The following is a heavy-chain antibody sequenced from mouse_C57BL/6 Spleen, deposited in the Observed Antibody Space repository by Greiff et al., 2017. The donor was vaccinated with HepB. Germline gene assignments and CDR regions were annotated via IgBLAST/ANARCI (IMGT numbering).Heavy chain of an antibody. CDR1: GYTFTSYG. V-gene: IGHV1-81*01. Sequence: VQLQQSGAELARPGASVKLSCKASGYTFTSYGISWVKQRTGQGLEWIGEIYPRSGNTYYNEKFKGKATLTADKSSSTAYMELRSLTSEDSAVYFCEREEAYGNYGYFDVWGTGTTVTVSS. J-gene: IGHJ1*03. CDR3: EREEAYGNYGYFDV. D-gene: IGHD2-1*01. CDR2: IYPRSGNT.